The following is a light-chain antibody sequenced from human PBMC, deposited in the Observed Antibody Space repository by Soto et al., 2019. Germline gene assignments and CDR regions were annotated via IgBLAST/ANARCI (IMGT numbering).Light chain of an antibody. V-gene: IGKV1-13*02. CDR1: QGINSD. CDR2: AEF. J-gene: IGKJ5*01. Sequence: AIQLTQSPSSLSASVGDRVDITCRSSQGINSDLAWYQQKPGKAPKLLIFAEFSLENGVPSRFSGSGSGADFTLTISSLQPEDVATYYCQKYNSVPFTFGQGTRLEIK. CDR3: QKYNSVPFT.